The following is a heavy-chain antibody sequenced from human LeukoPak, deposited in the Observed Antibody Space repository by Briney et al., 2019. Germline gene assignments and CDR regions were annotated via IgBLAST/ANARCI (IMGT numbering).Heavy chain of an antibody. CDR1: GYTFTSYG. D-gene: IGHD5-12*01. J-gene: IGHJ5*02. Sequence: GASVKVSCKASGYTFTSYGISWVRQAPGQGLEWMGGIIPIFGTANYAQKFQGRVTITTDESTSTAYMELSSLRSEDTAVYYCARGGRVANNWFDPWGQGTLVTVSS. CDR2: IIPIFGTA. V-gene: IGHV1-69*05. CDR3: ARGGRVANNWFDP.